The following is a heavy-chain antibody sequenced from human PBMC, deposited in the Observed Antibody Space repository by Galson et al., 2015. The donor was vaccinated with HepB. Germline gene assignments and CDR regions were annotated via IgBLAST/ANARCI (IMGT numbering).Heavy chain of an antibody. Sequence: SVKVSCKASGYTFSSYGINWVRQAPGQGLEWVGWISGYNGNTKYAQKFQDRVTMTADTSTSTAYMELRSLKSDYTAVYYCARESLGISRKPFDYWGQGTLVTVSS. CDR1: GYTFSSYG. J-gene: IGHJ4*02. V-gene: IGHV1-18*04. D-gene: IGHD7-27*01. CDR3: ARESLGISRKPFDY. CDR2: ISGYNGNT.